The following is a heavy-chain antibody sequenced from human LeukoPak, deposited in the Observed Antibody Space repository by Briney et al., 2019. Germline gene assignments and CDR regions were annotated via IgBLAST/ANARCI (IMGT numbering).Heavy chain of an antibody. V-gene: IGHV3-23*01. J-gene: IGHJ6*03. Sequence: QPGGSLRLSCVASGFSFSSYAMSWVRQTPERGLEWVSSVSVTGAPYNGDSAEGRFTTSRDNSKNTMYLQMNSLRAEDTAVYYCVKDPLASTTGKYYMDVWGKGTTVIVSS. CDR1: GFSFSSYA. D-gene: IGHD1-1*01. CDR3: VKDPLASTTGKYYMDV. CDR2: VSVTGAP.